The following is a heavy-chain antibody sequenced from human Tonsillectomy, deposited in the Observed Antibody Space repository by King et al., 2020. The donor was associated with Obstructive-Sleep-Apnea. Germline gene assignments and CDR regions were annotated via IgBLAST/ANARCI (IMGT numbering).Heavy chain of an antibody. CDR3: ARHRGVEDYGGYGDYFDY. V-gene: IGHV4-59*08. CDR2: MSYSGNT. D-gene: IGHD5-12*01. CDR1: GGSISSYY. J-gene: IGHJ4*02. Sequence: VQLQESGPGLVKPSETLSLTCTVSGGSISSYYWSWIRQPPGKGLEWIGYMSYSGNTNFNPSLKFRFTISPDTSKIQFSLRLSSVTAADTAVYYCARHRGVEDYGGYGDYFDYWSQGTLVTVSS.